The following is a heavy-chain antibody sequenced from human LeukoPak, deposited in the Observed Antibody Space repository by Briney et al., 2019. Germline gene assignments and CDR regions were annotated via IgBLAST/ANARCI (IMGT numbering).Heavy chain of an antibody. V-gene: IGHV4-61*01. CDR1: GDSISSGSYY. D-gene: IGHD6-13*01. J-gene: IGHJ6*03. CDR2: IYYSGST. Sequence: SETLSLTCTVSGDSISSGSYYWSWIRQPPGKGLEWIGYIYYSGSTNYNPSLKSRVTISVDTSKNQFSLKLSSVTAADTAVYYCARGRRGSSWYYYYYYYMDVWGKGTTVTISS. CDR3: ARGRRGSSWYYYYYYYMDV.